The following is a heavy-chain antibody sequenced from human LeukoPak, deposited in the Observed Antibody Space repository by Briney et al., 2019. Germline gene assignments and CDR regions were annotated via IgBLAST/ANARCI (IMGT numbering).Heavy chain of an antibody. V-gene: IGHV4-61*02. Sequence: KASQTLSLTCTVSGGSVRRGNYYWTWIRQPAGSGLEWIGRIYTSGTTDYNPSLRTRVTISVDASRNQFSLNLSSVTAADTAVYYCARWSGSVTARNYYYYMDVWGEGTTVTVSS. D-gene: IGHD6-6*01. J-gene: IGHJ6*03. CDR1: GGSVRRGNYY. CDR3: ARWSGSVTARNYYYYMDV. CDR2: IYTSGTT.